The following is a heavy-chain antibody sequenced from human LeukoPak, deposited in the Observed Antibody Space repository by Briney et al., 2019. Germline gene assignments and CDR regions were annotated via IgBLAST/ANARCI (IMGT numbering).Heavy chain of an antibody. D-gene: IGHD4-11*01. J-gene: IGHJ6*03. Sequence: ASVTVSCKASGYTFTSYDNNWVRQATGQGLEWMGWMNPNSGNTGYAQKFQGRVTMTRNTSISTAYMELSSLRSEDTAVYYCARSPIISNPTDMDVWGKGTTVTVSS. CDR3: ARSPIISNPTDMDV. V-gene: IGHV1-8*01. CDR1: GYTFTSYD. CDR2: MNPNSGNT.